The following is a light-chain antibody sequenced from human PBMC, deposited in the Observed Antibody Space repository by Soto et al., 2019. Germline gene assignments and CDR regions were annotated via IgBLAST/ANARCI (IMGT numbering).Light chain of an antibody. CDR2: DTS. CDR1: QSVGRSS. CDR3: QQYGRSPWT. J-gene: IGKJ1*01. Sequence: EIVLTQSPGTLSLSPGERATLSCRASQSVGRSSLAWYQQTPGQAPRLLIYDTSYRATGVPDRFSASGSGTDFTLTISRLEPEDFAVYYCQQYGRSPWTFGQGTKV. V-gene: IGKV3-20*01.